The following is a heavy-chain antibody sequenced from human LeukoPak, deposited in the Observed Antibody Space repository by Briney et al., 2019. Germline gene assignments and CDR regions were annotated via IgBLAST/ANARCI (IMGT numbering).Heavy chain of an antibody. CDR1: GGSFSGYY. CDR3: ARGLGIYYGSAKLGP. Sequence: SETLSLTCAVYGGSFSGYYWSWIRQPPGKGLEWIGEINHSGSTNYNPSLKSRVTISVDTSKNQFSLKLSSATAADTAVYYCARGLGIYYGSAKLGPWGQGTLVTVSS. V-gene: IGHV4-34*01. D-gene: IGHD3-10*01. J-gene: IGHJ5*02. CDR2: INHSGST.